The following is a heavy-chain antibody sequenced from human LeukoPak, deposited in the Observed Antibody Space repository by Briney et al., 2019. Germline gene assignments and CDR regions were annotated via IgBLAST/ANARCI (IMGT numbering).Heavy chain of an antibody. CDR1: GGSISSGGYS. Sequence: SSQTLSLTCAVSGGSISSGGYSWSWIRQPPGKGLEWIGYIYHSGSTYYNPSLKSRVTISVDRSKNQFSLNLTSVTAADTAVYYCASHYGDYALRYWGQGTLVTVSS. V-gene: IGHV4-30-2*01. D-gene: IGHD4-17*01. CDR3: ASHYGDYALRY. CDR2: IYHSGST. J-gene: IGHJ4*02.